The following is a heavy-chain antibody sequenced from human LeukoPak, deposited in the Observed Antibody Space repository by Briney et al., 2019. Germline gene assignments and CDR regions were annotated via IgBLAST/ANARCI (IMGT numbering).Heavy chain of an antibody. Sequence: SVKVYCKASGGTFSNHAINWVRQAPVQGLDWMGGIIPIFGTANYAQKFQGRVTITADESTSTAYMELSSLRSEDTAVYYCARGSQQLVETYFDYWGQGTLVTVSS. CDR2: IIPIFGTA. J-gene: IGHJ4*02. CDR1: GGTFSNHA. CDR3: ARGSQQLVETYFDY. D-gene: IGHD6-13*01. V-gene: IGHV1-69*01.